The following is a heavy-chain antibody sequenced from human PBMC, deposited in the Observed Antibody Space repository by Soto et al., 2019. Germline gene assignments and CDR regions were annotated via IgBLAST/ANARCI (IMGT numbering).Heavy chain of an antibody. Sequence: QVQLVESGGGLVKPGGSLRLSCAASGFTFSDYYMSWIRQAPGMGLEWVSYISSSGSTIYYADSVKGRFTISRDNDKNSLYLQMNSLRAEDTAVYYCARAYYYDSRDAFDIWGQGTMVTVSS. D-gene: IGHD3-22*01. CDR3: ARAYYYDSRDAFDI. J-gene: IGHJ3*02. CDR2: ISSSGSTI. V-gene: IGHV3-11*01. CDR1: GFTFSDYY.